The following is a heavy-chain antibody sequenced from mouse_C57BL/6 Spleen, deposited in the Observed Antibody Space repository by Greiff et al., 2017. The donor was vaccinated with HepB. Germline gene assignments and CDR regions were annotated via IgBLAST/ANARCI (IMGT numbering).Heavy chain of an antibody. CDR3: ARHHYSNYAMDY. J-gene: IGHJ4*01. Sequence: VQLEESGPGLVEPSQSLSITCTVSGFSFTSYGVHWVRQPPGKGLEWLVVIWSDGSTTYNSALKSSLSISKENSKSHVFLKMNSLQTDDTAMYYCARHHYSNYAMDYWGQGTSVTVSS. CDR2: IWSDGST. CDR1: GFSFTSYG. V-gene: IGHV2-6-1*01. D-gene: IGHD2-5*01.